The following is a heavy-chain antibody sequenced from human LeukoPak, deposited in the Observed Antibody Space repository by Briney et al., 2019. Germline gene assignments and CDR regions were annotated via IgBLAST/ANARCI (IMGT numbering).Heavy chain of an antibody. D-gene: IGHD1-26*01. CDR2: IKQEGSEK. V-gene: IGHV3-7*01. CDR3: ARVGSGSYNAFDL. Sequence: PGGSLRLSCAASGFTFRSYWMGGVGQAPGKGREGVANIKQEGSEKYNVDSVKGRFTMSREKAKKSLFGEMKSLRRGGTAVNYCARVGSGSYNAFDLWGQGTTVTVSS. J-gene: IGHJ3*01. CDR1: GFTFRSYW.